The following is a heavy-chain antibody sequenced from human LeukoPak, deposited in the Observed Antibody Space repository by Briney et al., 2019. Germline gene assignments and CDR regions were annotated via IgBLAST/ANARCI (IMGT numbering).Heavy chain of an antibody. CDR1: GGTFSSYA. Sequence: SVKVSCTASGGTFSSYAISWVRQAPGQGLEWMGGIIPIFGTANYAQKFQGRVTITADESTSTAYMELSSLRSEDTAVYYCARDGTYYYDSSGSRGMDVWGQGTTVTVSS. CDR3: ARDGTYYYDSSGSRGMDV. J-gene: IGHJ6*02. CDR2: IIPIFGTA. V-gene: IGHV1-69*13. D-gene: IGHD3-22*01.